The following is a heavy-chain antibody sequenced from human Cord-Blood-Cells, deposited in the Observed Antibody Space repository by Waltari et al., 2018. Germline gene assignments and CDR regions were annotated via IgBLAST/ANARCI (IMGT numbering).Heavy chain of an antibody. D-gene: IGHD7-27*01. V-gene: IGHV3-21*01. CDR2: ISSSSSYI. CDR1: GFTFSSYS. J-gene: IGHJ6*02. CDR3: ARDPNWGWVGYYYYYGMDV. Sequence: EVQLVESGGGLVKPGGSLRLSCAASGFTFSSYSMNWVRKAPGKGLEWVSSISSSSSYIYYADSVKGRFTISRDNAKNSLYLQMNSLRAEDTAVYYCARDPNWGWVGYYYYYGMDVWGQGTTVTVSS.